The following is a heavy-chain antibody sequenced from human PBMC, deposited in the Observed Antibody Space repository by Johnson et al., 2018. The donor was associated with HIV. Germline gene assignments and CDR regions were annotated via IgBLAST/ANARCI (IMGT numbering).Heavy chain of an antibody. D-gene: IGHD1-26*01. CDR1: GFTFSTYA. CDR3: ARVLRSGYSGRGAFDI. Sequence: VQVVESGGGLVQPGGSLRLSCATSGFTFSTYAMHWVRLAPGKGLEWVAIIWYDGSNKYYADSVKGRFTISRDNSKNTLYLQMGSLRAEDMAVYYCARVLRSGYSGRGAFDIWGQGTMVTVSS. J-gene: IGHJ3*02. CDR2: IWYDGSNK. V-gene: IGHV3-30*14.